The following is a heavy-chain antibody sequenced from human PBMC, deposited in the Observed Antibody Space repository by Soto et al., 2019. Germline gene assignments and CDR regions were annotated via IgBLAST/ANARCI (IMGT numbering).Heavy chain of an antibody. CDR2: ISSSSSYI. V-gene: IGHV3-21*01. D-gene: IGHD4-17*01. Sequence: GGSLRLSCAASGFTFSSYSMNWVRQAPGKGLEWVSSISSSSSYIYYADSVKGRFTISRDNAKNSLYLQMNSLRAEDTAVYYCARGPSNDYGDYVGFDIWGQGTMVTVSS. CDR3: ARGPSNDYGDYVGFDI. J-gene: IGHJ3*02. CDR1: GFTFSSYS.